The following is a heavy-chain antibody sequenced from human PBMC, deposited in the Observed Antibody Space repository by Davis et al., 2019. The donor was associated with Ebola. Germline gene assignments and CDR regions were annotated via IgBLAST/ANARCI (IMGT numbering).Heavy chain of an antibody. V-gene: IGHV1-18*01. CDR2: ISAYNGNT. D-gene: IGHD2-21*01. CDR1: GYTFTSYG. J-gene: IGHJ6*02. CDR3: ARVIGDFYYYGMDV. Sequence: ASVKVSCKASGYTFTSYGISWVRQAPGQGLEWMGWISAYNGNTNYAQKLQGRVTMTTDTFTSTAYMELRSLRSDDTAVYYCARVIGDFYYYGMDVWGQGTTVTVSS.